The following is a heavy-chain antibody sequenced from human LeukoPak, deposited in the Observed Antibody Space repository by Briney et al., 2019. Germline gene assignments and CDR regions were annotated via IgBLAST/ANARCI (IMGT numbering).Heavy chain of an antibody. CDR1: GVTLSPYG. J-gene: IGHJ5*02. Sequence: GGSLRLSCAASGVTLSPYGMHWVRQAPGKGLEWVAVISYEGGTQHYVDSVKGRFIISRDNPRNTLYLQMNILRTEDTAVYYCAKEGTPQVSTWYDLWGQGTQVIVSS. V-gene: IGHV3-30*18. D-gene: IGHD3-10*01. CDR3: AKEGTPQVSTWYDL. CDR2: ISYEGGTQ.